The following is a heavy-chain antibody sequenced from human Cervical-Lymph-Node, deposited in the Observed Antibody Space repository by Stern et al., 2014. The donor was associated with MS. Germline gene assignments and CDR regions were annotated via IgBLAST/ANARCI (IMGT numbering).Heavy chain of an antibody. D-gene: IGHD2-2*01. V-gene: IGHV3-23*01. CDR3: AGDCSSTSCRAFDY. J-gene: IGHJ4*02. Sequence: EVQLLESGGGLVQPGGSLRLSCAASGFTFSSYAMSWVRQAPGTGLEWVSAISVSGGSTYYADSVKGRFPISRDNSKNTLYLQMNSLRAEDTAVYYCAGDCSSTSCRAFDYWGQGTLVTVSS. CDR2: ISVSGGST. CDR1: GFTFSSYA.